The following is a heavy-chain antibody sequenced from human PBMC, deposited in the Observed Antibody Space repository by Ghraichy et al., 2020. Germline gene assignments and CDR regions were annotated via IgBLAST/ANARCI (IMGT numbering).Heavy chain of an antibody. Sequence: SQTLSLTCSVSGGSMSDSSYHWGWILQSPGKGLEWIGSIYYGGTTYYSPSLKSQVTISVDTTKNQFSLRLSSVTAADTAIYYCARHFWGSGWYRWFDFWGQGTLVTVSS. J-gene: IGHJ5*01. D-gene: IGHD6-19*01. CDR2: IYYGGTT. CDR3: ARHFWGSGWYRWFDF. V-gene: IGHV4-39*01. CDR1: GGSMSDSSYH.